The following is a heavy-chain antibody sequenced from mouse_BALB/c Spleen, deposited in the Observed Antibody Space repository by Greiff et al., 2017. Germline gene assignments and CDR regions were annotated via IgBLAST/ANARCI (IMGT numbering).Heavy chain of an antibody. CDR1: GFTFNDTY. CDR2: IDPANGNT. J-gene: IGHJ1*01. V-gene: IGHV14-3*02. CDR3: ATVTGGDWYFDV. Sequence: VQLQQSGAELVKPGASVKLSCTASGFTFNDTYMHWVKQRPEQGLEWIGRIDPANGNTKYDPKFQGKATITADTSSNTAYLQLSSRTSEDTAVYYGATVTGGDWYFDVWGAGTTVTVSA. D-gene: IGHD4-1*01.